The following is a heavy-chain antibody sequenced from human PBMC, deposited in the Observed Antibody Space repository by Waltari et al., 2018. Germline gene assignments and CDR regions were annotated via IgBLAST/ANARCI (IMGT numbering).Heavy chain of an antibody. V-gene: IGHV1-24*01. CDR1: GYTLTDLS. J-gene: IGHJ3*02. D-gene: IGHD3-16*01. CDR2: FGPEDGET. Sequence: QVQLVQSGAEVKKPGASVKVSCKVSGYTLTDLSMHWVRQAPGKGLEWMGGFGPEDGETIYAQKCQGRVTVTEDTSTDTAYMELSSLRSEDTAVYYCATLTFGGVRGAFDIWGQGTMVTVSS. CDR3: ATLTFGGVRGAFDI.